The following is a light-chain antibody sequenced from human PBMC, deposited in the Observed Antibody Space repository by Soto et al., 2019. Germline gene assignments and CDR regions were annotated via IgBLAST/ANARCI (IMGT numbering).Light chain of an antibody. V-gene: IGLV2-14*01. CDR2: EVS. J-gene: IGLJ3*02. Sequence: QSALTQPASVSGSPGQSITISCTGTSSDVGGYSYVSWYQQHPGKTPKLMIYEVSNRPSGVSHRFSGSKSGNTASLTISGLQTEDEANYYCQSYDNSLSGSRVFGGGTQLTVL. CDR1: SSDVGGYSY. CDR3: QSYDNSLSGSRV.